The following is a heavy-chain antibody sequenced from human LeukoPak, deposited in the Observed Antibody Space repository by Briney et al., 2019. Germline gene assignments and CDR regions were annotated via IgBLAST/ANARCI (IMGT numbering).Heavy chain of an antibody. CDR3: AGHHFGSGNYYKF. D-gene: IGHD3-10*01. CDR1: GFSFSNYA. V-gene: IGHV3-23*01. Sequence: GGSLRLPCAPCGFSFSNYAMSWVRQAPGKGLEWISAIDNSGGYTYYLDSVKGRFTISRDNSRNTLYLQMSSLRAEDTAVYYCAGHHFGSGNYYKFWGQGTLVTVSS. CDR2: IDNSGGYT. J-gene: IGHJ4*02.